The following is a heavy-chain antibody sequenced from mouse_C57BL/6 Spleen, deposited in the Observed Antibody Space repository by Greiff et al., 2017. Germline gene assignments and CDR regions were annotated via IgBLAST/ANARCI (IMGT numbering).Heavy chain of an antibody. D-gene: IGHD2-2*01. CDR2: IDPEDGET. Sequence: VHVKQSGAELVKPGASVKLSCTASGFNIKDYYMHWVKQRTEQGLEWIGRIDPEDGETKYAPKFQGKATITADTSSNKAYLQLSSLTSEDTAVYYCAREEGYGSHYFDYWGQGTTLTVSS. J-gene: IGHJ2*01. CDR3: AREEGYGSHYFDY. CDR1: GFNIKDYY. V-gene: IGHV14-2*01.